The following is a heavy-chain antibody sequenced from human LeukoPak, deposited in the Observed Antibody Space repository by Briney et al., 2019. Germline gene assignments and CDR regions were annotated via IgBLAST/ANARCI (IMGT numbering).Heavy chain of an antibody. CDR2: ISSSSGYK. V-gene: IGHV3-21*01. CDR1: GFTFTSYT. CDR3: ARAGTTGIRNWFDP. J-gene: IGHJ5*02. Sequence: GGSLRLSCAASGFTFTSYTMNWVRQAPGKGLEWVSSISSSSGYKYYADSVKGRFTISRDNSKNSLYLQMNSLRAEDTAMYYCARAGTTGIRNWFDPWGQGILVTVSS. D-gene: IGHD1-14*01.